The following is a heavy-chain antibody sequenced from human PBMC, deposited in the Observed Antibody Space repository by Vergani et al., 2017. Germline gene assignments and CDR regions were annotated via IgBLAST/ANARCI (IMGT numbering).Heavy chain of an antibody. J-gene: IGHJ4*02. Sequence: QVQLVQSGAEVKKPGSSVKVSCKASGGTFSSYTISWVRQAPGQGLEWMGRIIPILGIANYAQKFQGRVTITADKSTSTADMELSSLRSEDTAVYYCARTPYYDQTYCFDYWGQGTLVTVSS. CDR1: GGTFSSYT. V-gene: IGHV1-69*02. CDR2: IIPILGIA. D-gene: IGHD3-3*01. CDR3: ARTPYYDQTYCFDY.